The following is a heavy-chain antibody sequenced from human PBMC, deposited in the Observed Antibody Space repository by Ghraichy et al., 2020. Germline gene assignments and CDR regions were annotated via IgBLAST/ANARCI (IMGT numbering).Heavy chain of an antibody. D-gene: IGHD3-22*01. CDR1: GGSISSGDYY. Sequence: SQTLSLTCTVSGGSISSGDYYWSWLRQPPGKGLEWIGYIHYSGSTYYSPSLKSRVTISADTSKNQFSLKLSSVTAADTAVYYCARSKKYSDNSGNPLFDYWGQGTLVTVSS. CDR3: ARSKKYSDNSGNPLFDY. V-gene: IGHV4-30-4*01. J-gene: IGHJ4*02. CDR2: IHYSGST.